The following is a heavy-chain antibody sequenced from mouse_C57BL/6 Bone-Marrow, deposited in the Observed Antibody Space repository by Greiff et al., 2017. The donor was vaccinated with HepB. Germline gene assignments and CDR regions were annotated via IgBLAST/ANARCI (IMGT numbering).Heavy chain of an antibody. CDR1: GYTFTDYE. CDR3: TRDGSSPAWFAY. Sequence: VKLQESGAELVRPGASVTLSCKASGYTFTDYEMHWVKQTPVHGLEWIGAIDPETGGTAYTQKFKGKAILTADKSSSTAYMELRSLTAEASAVYYCTRDGSSPAWFAYWGQGTLVTVSA. CDR2: IDPETGGT. D-gene: IGHD1-1*01. J-gene: IGHJ3*01. V-gene: IGHV1-15*01.